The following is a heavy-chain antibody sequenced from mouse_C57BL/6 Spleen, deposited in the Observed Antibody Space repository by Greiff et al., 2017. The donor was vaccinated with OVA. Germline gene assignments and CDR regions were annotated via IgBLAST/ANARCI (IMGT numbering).Heavy chain of an antibody. V-gene: IGHV1-53*01. D-gene: IGHD2-4*01. CDR2: INPSNGGT. CDR1: GYTFTSYW. CDR3: ARGEFDYDYDHYYAMDY. J-gene: IGHJ4*01. Sequence: VQLQQPGTELVKPGASVKLSCKASGYTFTSYWMHWVKQRPGQGLEWIGNINPSNGGTNYNEKFKSKATLTVDKSSSTAYMQLSSLTSEDSAVYYCARGEFDYDYDHYYAMDYWGQGTSVTVSS.